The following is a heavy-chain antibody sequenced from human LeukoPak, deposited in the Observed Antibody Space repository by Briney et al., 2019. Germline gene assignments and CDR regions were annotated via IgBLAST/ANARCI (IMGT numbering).Heavy chain of an antibody. D-gene: IGHD1-26*01. CDR2: IYYSGST. CDR3: ARDPRYSGSYERGDY. CDR1: GGSISSYY. V-gene: IGHV4-30-4*02. J-gene: IGHJ4*02. Sequence: SETLSLTCTVSGGSISSYYWSWIRQPPGKGLEWIGYIYYSGSTYYNPSLKSRVTISVDTSKNQFSLKLSSVTAADTAVYYCARDPRYSGSYERGDYWGQGTLVTVSS.